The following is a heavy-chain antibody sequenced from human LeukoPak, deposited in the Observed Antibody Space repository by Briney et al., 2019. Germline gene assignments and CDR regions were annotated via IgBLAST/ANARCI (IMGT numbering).Heavy chain of an antibody. CDR1: GGSFSGYY. CDR3: ARGKQYYDILTGYYMGGNWFDP. D-gene: IGHD3-9*01. J-gene: IGHJ5*02. CDR2: INHSGST. V-gene: IGHV4-34*01. Sequence: TSETLSLTCAVYGGSFSGYYWGWIRQPPGKGLEWIGEINHSGSTNYNPSLKSRVTISVDTSKNQFSLKLSSVTAADTAVYYCARGKQYYDILTGYYMGGNWFDPWGQGTLVTVSS.